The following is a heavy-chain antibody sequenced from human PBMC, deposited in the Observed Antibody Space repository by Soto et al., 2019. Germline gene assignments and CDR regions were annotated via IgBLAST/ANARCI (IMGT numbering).Heavy chain of an antibody. D-gene: IGHD6-13*01. CDR3: ARRNAAAGYYYGMDV. Sequence: PGESLKISCKGSGYSFTSYWIGWVRQMPGKGLEWMGIIYPGDSDTRYSPSFQGQVTISADKSISTAYLQWSSLKASDTAMYYCARRNAAAGYYYGMDVWGQGTTVTVSS. CDR1: GYSFTSYW. V-gene: IGHV5-51*01. CDR2: IYPGDSDT. J-gene: IGHJ6*02.